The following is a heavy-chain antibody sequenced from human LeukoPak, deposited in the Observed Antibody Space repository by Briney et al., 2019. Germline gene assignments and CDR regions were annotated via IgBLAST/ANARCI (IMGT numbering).Heavy chain of an antibody. CDR2: INPNSGGT. D-gene: IGHD2-2*01. CDR1: EYTFTSFY. J-gene: IGHJ4*02. Sequence: ASVKVSCKASEYTFTSFYMHWVRQAPGQGLEWMGWINPNSGGTNYAQKFQGRVTMTRDTSISTVYMELSRLRSDDTAVYYCARDSCSSTSCLSIDDYWGQGTLVTVSS. CDR3: ARDSCSSTSCLSIDDY. V-gene: IGHV1-2*02.